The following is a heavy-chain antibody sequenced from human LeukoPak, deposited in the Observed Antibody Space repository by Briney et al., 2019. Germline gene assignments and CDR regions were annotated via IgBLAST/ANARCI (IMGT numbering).Heavy chain of an antibody. CDR3: ARADYSSNWSHYFDS. CDR1: GFTFSTYE. D-gene: IGHD6-13*01. V-gene: IGHV3-48*03. J-gene: IGHJ4*02. CDR2: ISSGGSTI. Sequence: GGSLRLSCAASGFTFSTYEMSWVRQAPGKGLEWVSYISSGGSTIYYSDSVKGRFTISRDNTKNSLYLQMNGLRAEDTAVYYCARADYSSNWSHYFDSWGQGILVSVSS.